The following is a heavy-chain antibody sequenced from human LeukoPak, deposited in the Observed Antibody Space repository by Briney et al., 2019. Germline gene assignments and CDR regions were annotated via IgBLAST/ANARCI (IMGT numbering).Heavy chain of an antibody. Sequence: SETLSLTCTVSGGSISSSSSYWVWIRQPPGKGLEWIGSIYYTGSTYCNPSLKSRVTILVHTSKNQFSLRMSFVTAADTAVYFCARDPANWFDPWGQGTLVTVSS. CDR3: ARDPANWFDP. V-gene: IGHV4-39*07. J-gene: IGHJ5*02. CDR1: GGSISSSSSY. CDR2: IYYTGST.